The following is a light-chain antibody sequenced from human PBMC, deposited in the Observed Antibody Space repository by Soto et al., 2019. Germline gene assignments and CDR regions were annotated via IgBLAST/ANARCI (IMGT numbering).Light chain of an antibody. CDR2: SNN. Sequence: QSVLTQPPLASGTPGQRVTISCSGSSSNIGSNNVNWYQQLPGTTPKLLMYSNNQRPSGVPDRFSGSKSGTSASLAISGLQSEDEADYYCAVWDDSLTGWVFGGGTKLTVL. V-gene: IGLV1-44*01. J-gene: IGLJ3*02. CDR3: AVWDDSLTGWV. CDR1: SSNIGSNN.